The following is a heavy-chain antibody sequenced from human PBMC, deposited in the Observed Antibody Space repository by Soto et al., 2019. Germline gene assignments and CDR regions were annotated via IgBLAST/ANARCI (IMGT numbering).Heavy chain of an antibody. J-gene: IGHJ6*02. CDR3: ARDLGRFLELLLTYGMDV. D-gene: IGHD3-3*01. CDR1: GFTFSTYG. Sequence: GGSLRLSCSASGFTFSTYGMHWVRQAPGKGLDLVAVILYDGSNKYYSASVKGRFTSSQDKSKNTLYLQMNSLRAEDTAVYYCARDLGRFLELLLTYGMDVWSQCTSVPVSS. CDR2: ILYDGSNK. V-gene: IGHV3-33*01.